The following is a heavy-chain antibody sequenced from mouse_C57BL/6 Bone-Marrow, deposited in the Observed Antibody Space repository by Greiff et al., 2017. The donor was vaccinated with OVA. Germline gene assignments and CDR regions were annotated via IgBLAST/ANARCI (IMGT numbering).Heavy chain of an antibody. CDR3: ARLHSNYWYFDV. D-gene: IGHD2-5*01. CDR1: GFTFSSYG. CDR2: ISICGGYT. V-gene: IGHV5-6*01. J-gene: IGHJ1*03. Sequence: EVKLVESGGDLVKPGGSLKLSCAASGFTFSSYGMSWVRQTPDKRLEWVATISICGGYTYYPDSVKGRFTISRDNAKNTLYLQMSSLKSEDTAMYYCARLHSNYWYFDVWGTGTTVTVSS.